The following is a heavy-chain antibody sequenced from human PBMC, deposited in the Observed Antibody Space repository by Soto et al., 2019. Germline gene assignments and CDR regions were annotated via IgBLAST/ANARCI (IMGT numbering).Heavy chain of an antibody. Sequence: QVQLQESGPGLVKPSQTLSLTCTVSGGSISSGGYYWSWIRQHPGKGLEWTGYIYYSGTTYYNPSLESRVTISLDPSKNQFSLKLSPVPAADTAVYYCARSVFPWGQGTLVTVSS. CDR1: GGSISSGGYY. CDR2: IYYSGTT. J-gene: IGHJ5*02. CDR3: ARSVFP. V-gene: IGHV4-31*03.